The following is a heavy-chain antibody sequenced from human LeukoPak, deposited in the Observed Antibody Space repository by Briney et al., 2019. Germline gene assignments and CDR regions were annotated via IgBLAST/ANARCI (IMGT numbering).Heavy chain of an antibody. J-gene: IGHJ4*02. CDR3: ARASGDYGEYFDY. D-gene: IGHD4-17*01. CDR2: IWYDGSNK. CDR1: GXTFRSFA. V-gene: IGHV3-33*01. Sequence: GGSLRLSCAASGXTFRSFAVHWVRQAPGKGLEWVAAIWYDGSNKYYADSVKGRFTISRDNSKNTLFLQMNSLRAEDTAVYYCARASGDYGEYFDYWGQGILVTVSS.